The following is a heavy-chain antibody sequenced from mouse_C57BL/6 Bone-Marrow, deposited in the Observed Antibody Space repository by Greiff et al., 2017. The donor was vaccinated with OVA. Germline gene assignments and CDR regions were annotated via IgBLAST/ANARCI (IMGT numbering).Heavy chain of an antibody. J-gene: IGHJ2*01. CDR3: ARDSITTVVANFDY. CDR1: GYTFTDYY. V-gene: IGHV1-19*01. CDR2: INPYNGGT. Sequence: VQLQQSGPVLVKPGASVKMSCKASGYTFTDYYMNWVKQSHGKSLEWIGVINPYNGGTSYNQKFKGKATLTVDKSSSTAYMELNSLTSEDSAVYYCARDSITTVVANFDYWGQGTTLTVSS. D-gene: IGHD1-1*01.